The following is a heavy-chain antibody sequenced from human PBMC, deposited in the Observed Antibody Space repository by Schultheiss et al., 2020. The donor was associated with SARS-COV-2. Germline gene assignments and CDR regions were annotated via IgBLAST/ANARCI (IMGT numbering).Heavy chain of an antibody. V-gene: IGHV1-2*02. Sequence: ASVKVSCKASGYTFTDSYMHWVRQAPGQGLEWMGWINPNSGGTNYAQKLQGRVTMTTDTSTSTAYMELRSLRSDDTAVYYCARDLGPISYGTRNFDYWGQGTLVTVSS. D-gene: IGHD5-18*01. CDR1: GYTFTDSY. CDR2: INPNSGGT. CDR3: ARDLGPISYGTRNFDY. J-gene: IGHJ4*02.